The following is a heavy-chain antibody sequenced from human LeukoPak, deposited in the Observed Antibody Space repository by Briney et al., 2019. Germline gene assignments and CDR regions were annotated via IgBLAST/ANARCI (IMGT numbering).Heavy chain of an antibody. CDR2: ISSDGIGK. D-gene: IGHD6-19*01. V-gene: IGHV3-30-3*01. Sequence: GGSLRLSCAASGFAFSNSVLHWVRQAPGEGLEWVAGISSDGIGKHYADSVKGRFTISRDNSQTTLYLQMDSLRDADTAVFYCAREGFSSGRAGGFDHWGQGTLVTVSS. J-gene: IGHJ4*02. CDR3: AREGFSSGRAGGFDH. CDR1: GFAFSNSV.